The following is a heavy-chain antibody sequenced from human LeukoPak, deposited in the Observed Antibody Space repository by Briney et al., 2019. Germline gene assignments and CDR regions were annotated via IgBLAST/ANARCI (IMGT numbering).Heavy chain of an antibody. Sequence: SETLSLTCTVSGGSISSSSYYRGWIRQPPGKGLEWIGSIYYSGSTYYNPSLKSRVTIAVDTSKNQFSLKLSSVTAADTAVYYCASSPTTPFDYWGQGTLVTVSS. V-gene: IGHV4-39*07. J-gene: IGHJ4*02. D-gene: IGHD1-1*01. CDR1: GGSISSSSYY. CDR2: IYYSGST. CDR3: ASSPTTPFDY.